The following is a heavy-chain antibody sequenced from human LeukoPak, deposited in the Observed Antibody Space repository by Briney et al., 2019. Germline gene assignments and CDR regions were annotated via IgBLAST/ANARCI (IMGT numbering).Heavy chain of an antibody. Sequence: KPSETLSLTCAVYGGSFSGYYWSWIRQPPGKGLEWIGEINHSGSTSYNPSLKSRVTISVDTSKNQFSLKLSSVTAADTAVYYCARSTDYYDSSGYYPSWIDYWGQGTLVTVSS. V-gene: IGHV4-34*01. CDR3: ARSTDYYDSSGYYPSWIDY. J-gene: IGHJ4*02. CDR1: GGSFSGYY. CDR2: INHSGST. D-gene: IGHD3-22*01.